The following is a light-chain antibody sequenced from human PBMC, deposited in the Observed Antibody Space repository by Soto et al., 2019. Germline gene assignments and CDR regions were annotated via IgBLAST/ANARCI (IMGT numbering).Light chain of an antibody. CDR3: QQYNSYQGT. Sequence: DTVLTQSPATLSVSQGERATLSCRASQNIKTNLAWYQHKPGQAPRLLIYGAFTGATGVPARFSGSGSGTEFTLTISTLQPDDFATYYCQQYNSYQGTFGQGTKVDIK. CDR1: QNIKTN. CDR2: GAF. J-gene: IGKJ1*01. V-gene: IGKV3-15*01.